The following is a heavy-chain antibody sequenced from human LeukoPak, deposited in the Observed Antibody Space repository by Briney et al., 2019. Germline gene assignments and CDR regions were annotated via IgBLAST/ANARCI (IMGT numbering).Heavy chain of an antibody. D-gene: IGHD3-3*01. J-gene: IGHJ4*02. CDR1: GFTFSICG. CDR2: ISGSSTYI. Sequence: GGSLRLSCAASGFTFSICGMNWVRQAPGKGLEWVSSISGSSTYIYYADSVKGRFTISRDNAKNSLYLQMNSLRAEDTAVYYCARGSEWSSGVSDYWGQGILVTVSS. CDR3: ARGSEWSSGVSDY. V-gene: IGHV3-21*01.